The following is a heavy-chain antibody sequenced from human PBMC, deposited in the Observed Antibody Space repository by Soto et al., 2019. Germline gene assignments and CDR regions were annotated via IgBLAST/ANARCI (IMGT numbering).Heavy chain of an antibody. Sequence: PGGSLRLSCAASGFTFSDYYMSWIRQAPGKGLEWVSYISSSSSYTNYADSVKGRFTISRDNAKNSLYVQLNSLRVEDTAVYYCVRGGIGYCSGGSCYYTALDIWGPGTMVTVSS. V-gene: IGHV3-11*06. CDR3: VRGGIGYCSGGSCYYTALDI. D-gene: IGHD2-15*01. CDR2: ISSSSSYT. J-gene: IGHJ3*02. CDR1: GFTFSDYY.